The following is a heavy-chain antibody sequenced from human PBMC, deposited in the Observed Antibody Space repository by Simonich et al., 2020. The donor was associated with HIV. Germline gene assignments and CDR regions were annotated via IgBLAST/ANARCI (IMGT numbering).Heavy chain of an antibody. CDR3: AKDRYYNFWSGYYDY. CDR2: SSGSGGST. V-gene: IGHV3-23*01. Sequence: EVQLLESGGGLVQPGGSLRLSCAASGFTFSSYAMSWVRQAPGKGREWASASSGSGGSTYYSDSVKGRFTISRDNSKNTLYLQMNSLRAEDTAVYYCAKDRYYNFWSGYYDYWGQGTLVTVSS. D-gene: IGHD3-3*01. J-gene: IGHJ4*02. CDR1: GFTFSSYA.